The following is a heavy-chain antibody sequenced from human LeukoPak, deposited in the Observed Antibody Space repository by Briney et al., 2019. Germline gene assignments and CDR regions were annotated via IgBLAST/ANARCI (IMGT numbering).Heavy chain of an antibody. CDR2: IYYRGTS. CDR1: LGSVSSSDYY. D-gene: IGHD2-15*01. CDR3: VSSSPRYCTGGTCYSSRGFDY. J-gene: IGHJ4*02. Sequence: SETLSLTCTVSLGSVSSSDYYWSWIRQPPGKGLEWIAYIYYRGTSNYNPSLKSRVTISADTSKTQFSLILSSVTAADTAVYYCVSSSPRYCTGGTCYSSRGFDYWGQGALVTVSS. V-gene: IGHV4-61*08.